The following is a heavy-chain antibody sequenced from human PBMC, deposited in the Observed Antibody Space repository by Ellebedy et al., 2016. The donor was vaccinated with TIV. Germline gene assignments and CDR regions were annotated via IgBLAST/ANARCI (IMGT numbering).Heavy chain of an antibody. D-gene: IGHD1-26*01. J-gene: IGHJ3*02. Sequence: SVKVSXXASGGTFSSYAISWVRQAPGQGLEWMGGIIPIFGTANYAQKFQGRVTITADKSTSTAYMELSSLRSEDTAVYYCARPIVGAISRAFDIWGQGTMVTVSS. V-gene: IGHV1-69*06. CDR1: GGTFSSYA. CDR2: IIPIFGTA. CDR3: ARPIVGAISRAFDI.